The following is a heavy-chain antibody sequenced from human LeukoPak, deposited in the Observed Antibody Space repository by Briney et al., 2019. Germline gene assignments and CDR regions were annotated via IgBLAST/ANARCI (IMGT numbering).Heavy chain of an antibody. Sequence: GGSLRLSCAASGFTFSSYAMSWVRQAPGKGLEGVSGISGGGDSSYYADSGKGRFTISRANSKNTLYLQMNSLRAEDTAVYYCAKREGGVKGYFDYWGQGTLVTVSS. CDR3: AKREGGVKGYFDY. D-gene: IGHD3-16*01. J-gene: IGHJ4*02. V-gene: IGHV3-23*01. CDR1: GFTFSSYA. CDR2: ISGGGDSS.